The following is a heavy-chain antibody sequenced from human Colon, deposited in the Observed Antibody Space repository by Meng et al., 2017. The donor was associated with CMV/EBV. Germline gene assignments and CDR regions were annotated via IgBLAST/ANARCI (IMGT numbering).Heavy chain of an antibody. D-gene: IGHD3-3*01. V-gene: IGHV3-7*01. J-gene: IGHJ5*02. CDR1: GFTFSSYW. CDR2: IMQDGSEK. CDR3: ARGKDYDCWGGAWFDP. Sequence: GGSLRLSCAAPGFTFSSYWVSWVRQAPGKGLEWVANIMQDGSEKYYVDLVKGRFTITRDNAKSSLYLQMNSLRAEDTAVYYGARGKDYDCWGGAWFDPWGQGTLVTVSS.